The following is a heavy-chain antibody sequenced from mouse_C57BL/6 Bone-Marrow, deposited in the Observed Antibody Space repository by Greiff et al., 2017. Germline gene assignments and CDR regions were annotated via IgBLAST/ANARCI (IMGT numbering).Heavy chain of an antibody. CDR3: APYYSNAWFAY. V-gene: IGHV14-2*01. CDR1: GFNIKDYY. Sequence: VQLQQSGAELVKPGASVKLSCTASGFNIKDYYMHWVKQRTEQGLEWIGRIDPEDGDTKYAPKFQGKATITADTSSNTAYLQLSSLTSEDTAVYYCAPYYSNAWFAYWGKGTLVTVSA. D-gene: IGHD2-5*01. CDR2: IDPEDGDT. J-gene: IGHJ3*01.